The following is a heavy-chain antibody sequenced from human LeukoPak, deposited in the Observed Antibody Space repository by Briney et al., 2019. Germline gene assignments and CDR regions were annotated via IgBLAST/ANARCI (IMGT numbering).Heavy chain of an antibody. Sequence: ASVKVSCKVSGYTLTELSMHWVRQAPGKGLGWMGGFDPEDGETIYAQKFQGRVTMTEDTSTDTAYMELSSLRSEDTAVYYCATGSITMVRGVIITLSYWGQGTLVTASS. J-gene: IGHJ4*02. CDR2: FDPEDGET. D-gene: IGHD3-10*01. CDR3: ATGSITMVRGVIITLSY. CDR1: GYTLTELS. V-gene: IGHV1-24*01.